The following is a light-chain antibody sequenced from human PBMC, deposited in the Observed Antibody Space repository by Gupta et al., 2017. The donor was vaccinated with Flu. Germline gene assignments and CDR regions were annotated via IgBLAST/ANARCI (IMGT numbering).Light chain of an antibody. J-gene: IGLJ2*01. CDR2: KDS. Sequence: SHGQTASITCSGDKLGYKYSCWYQQNPAQSPVLVIYKDSKRPSGIPERFSGSNSGNTATLTISGTQAMDEDDYYCQAWDSSSVVFGGGTKLTVL. CDR1: KLGYKY. CDR3: QAWDSSSVV. V-gene: IGLV3-1*01.